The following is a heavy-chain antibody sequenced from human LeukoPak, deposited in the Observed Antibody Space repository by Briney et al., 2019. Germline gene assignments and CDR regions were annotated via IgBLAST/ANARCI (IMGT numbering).Heavy chain of an antibody. CDR3: ARDHTYYDSSGYYYY. Sequence: PGGSLRLSCAASGFTFSHYEMNWVRQAPGKGLEWVAVISYDGSNKYYADSVKGRFTISRDNSKNTLYLQMNSLRAEDTAVYYCARDHTYYDSSGYYYYWGQGTLVTVSS. D-gene: IGHD3-22*01. CDR1: GFTFSHYE. CDR2: ISYDGSNK. J-gene: IGHJ4*02. V-gene: IGHV3-30*19.